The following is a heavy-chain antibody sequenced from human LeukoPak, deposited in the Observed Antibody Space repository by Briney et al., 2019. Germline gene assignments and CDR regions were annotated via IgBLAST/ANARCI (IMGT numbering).Heavy chain of an antibody. D-gene: IGHD2-2*01. CDR2: IYYSGST. J-gene: IGHJ4*02. CDR1: GGSISSYY. CDR3: ARVVRCSSTSCRPYFDY. V-gene: IGHV4-59*08. Sequence: SETLSLTCTVSGGSISSYYWSWIRQPPGKGLEWIGYIYYSGSTNYNPSLKSRVTISVDTSKSQFSLKLSSVTAADTAVYYCARVVRCSSTSCRPYFDYWGQGTLVTVSS.